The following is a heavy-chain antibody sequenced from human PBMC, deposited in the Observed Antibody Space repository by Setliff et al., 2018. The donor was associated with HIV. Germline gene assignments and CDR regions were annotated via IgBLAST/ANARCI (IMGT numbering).Heavy chain of an antibody. CDR2: IKQDGSEK. Sequence: GGSLRLSCAASGFTFSDYWMSWVRQAPGKGLEWVANIKQDGSEKYYVESVKGRFTISRDNAENSLYLQMNNLRAEDRAVYYCARARGTNWPFDYWGQGTLVTVSS. V-gene: IGHV3-7*03. J-gene: IGHJ4*02. CDR3: ARARGTNWPFDY. CDR1: GFTFSDYW. D-gene: IGHD1-1*01.